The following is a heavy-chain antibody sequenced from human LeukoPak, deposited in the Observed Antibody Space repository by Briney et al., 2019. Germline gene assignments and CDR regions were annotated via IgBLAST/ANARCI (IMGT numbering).Heavy chain of an antibody. J-gene: IGHJ4*02. Sequence: GGSLRLSCAASGFAFSSYWMSWVRQAPGKGLEWVANIEQDGSEKYYVDSVKGRFTISRDNAKNSLYLQMNSLRAEDTAVYYCATPGVYSSSQFTYFDYWGQGTLVTVSS. CDR3: ATPGVYSSSQFTYFDY. V-gene: IGHV3-7*01. D-gene: IGHD6-13*01. CDR1: GFAFSSYW. CDR2: IEQDGSEK.